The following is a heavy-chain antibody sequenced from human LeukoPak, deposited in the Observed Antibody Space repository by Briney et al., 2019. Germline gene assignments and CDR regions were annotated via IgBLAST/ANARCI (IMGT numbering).Heavy chain of an antibody. D-gene: IGHD5-24*01. CDR2: ISDSGITT. V-gene: IGHV3-23*01. CDR1: GFTFSSYA. J-gene: IGHJ4*02. Sequence: GGSLRLSCAASGFTFSSYAMGWVRQAPGKGLEWVSHISDSGITTYDADSVKGRFTISRDNTENTLYLQMNSLRVDDTALYYCATSRGATMVALDYWGQGTLVTVSS. CDR3: ATSRGATMVALDY.